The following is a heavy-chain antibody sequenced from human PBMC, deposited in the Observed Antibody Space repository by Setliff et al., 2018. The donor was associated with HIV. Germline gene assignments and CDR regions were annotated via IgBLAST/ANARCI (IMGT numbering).Heavy chain of an antibody. CDR1: GYTFTGYY. V-gene: IGHV1-2*04. D-gene: IGHD3-10*01. CDR2: INPNSGGT. CDR3: ARGPITYGSGGYYRDWDYGMDV. Sequence: GASVKVSCKASGYTFTGYYMHWVRQAPGQGLEWMGWINPNSGGTNYAQKFQGWVTMTRDTSISTAYMELSRLRSDDTAVYYCARGPITYGSGGYYRDWDYGMDVWGQGTTVTVSS. J-gene: IGHJ6*02.